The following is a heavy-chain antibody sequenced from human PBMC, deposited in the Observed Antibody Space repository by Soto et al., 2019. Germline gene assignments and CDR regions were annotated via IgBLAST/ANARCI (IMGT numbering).Heavy chain of an antibody. CDR3: ARADYYGGNFLDY. J-gene: IGHJ4*02. CDR1: SGSISIAGYS. CDR2: IYHSGST. Sequence: PSETLSLTCAVSSGSISIAGYSWSWIRQPPGKGLEWIGYIYHSGSTYYNPSLKSRVTISVDRSKNQFSLKLSSVTAADTAVYYCARADYYGGNFLDYWGQGILVTVSS. D-gene: IGHD4-17*01. V-gene: IGHV4-30-2*01.